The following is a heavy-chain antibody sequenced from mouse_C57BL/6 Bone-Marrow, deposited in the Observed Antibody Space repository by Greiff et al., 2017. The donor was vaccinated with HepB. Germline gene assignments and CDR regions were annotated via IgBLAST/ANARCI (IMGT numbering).Heavy chain of an antibody. CDR3: ARSLDYGTWFAY. CDR2: IDPSDSYT. V-gene: IGHV1-59*01. J-gene: IGHJ3*01. D-gene: IGHD1-2*01. Sequence: QVQLQQPGAELVRPGTSVKLSCKASGYTFTSYWMHWVKQRPGQGLEWIGVIDPSDSYTNYNQKFKGKATLTVDTSSSTAYMQLSSLTSEDSAVYYCARSLDYGTWFAYWGQGTLVTVSA. CDR1: GYTFTSYW.